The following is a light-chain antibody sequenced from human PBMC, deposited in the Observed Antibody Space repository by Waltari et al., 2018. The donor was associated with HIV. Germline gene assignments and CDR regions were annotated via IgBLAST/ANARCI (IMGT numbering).Light chain of an antibody. CDR3: QQYNGPYT. V-gene: IGKV1-5*03. CDR1: QSIGRL. J-gene: IGKJ2*01. Sequence: DIQMTQSPSTLSASVGDRVTITCRASQSIGRLLAWFQQKPGKAPKLLIYEASTLERGVPSRFSGSGSGTEFPLTISSLQPDDFATYHCQQYNGPYTFGQGTKLEIK. CDR2: EAS.